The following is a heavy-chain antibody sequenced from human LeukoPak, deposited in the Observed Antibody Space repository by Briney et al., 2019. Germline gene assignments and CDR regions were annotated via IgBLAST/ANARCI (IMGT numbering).Heavy chain of an antibody. J-gene: IGHJ3*02. D-gene: IGHD3-9*01. V-gene: IGHV3-74*01. CDR2: INSDGSST. Sequence: GGSLRLSCAASGFTFSSYWMHWVRQAPGKGLVWVSRINSDGSSTSYADSVKGRFTISRDNAKNTLYLQINSLRAEDTAVYYCARGLRYFDWLFPPDAFDIWGQGTMVTASS. CDR1: GFTFSSYW. CDR3: ARGLRYFDWLFPPDAFDI.